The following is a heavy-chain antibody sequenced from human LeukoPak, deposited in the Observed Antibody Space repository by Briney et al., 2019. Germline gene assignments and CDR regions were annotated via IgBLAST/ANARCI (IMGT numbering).Heavy chain of an antibody. CDR3: ARNGATGPRFDY. CDR1: GGSISSYY. D-gene: IGHD1-26*01. Sequence: SETLSLTRTVSGGSISSYYWSWIRQPPGKGLEWIGYIYYSGSTNYNPSLKSRVTISVDTSKNQFSLKLSSVTAADTAVYYCARNGATGPRFDYWGQGTLVTVSS. J-gene: IGHJ4*02. CDR2: IYYSGST. V-gene: IGHV4-59*01.